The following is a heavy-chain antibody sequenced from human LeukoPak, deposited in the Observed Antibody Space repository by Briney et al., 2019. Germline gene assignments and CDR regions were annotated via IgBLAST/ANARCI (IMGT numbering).Heavy chain of an antibody. J-gene: IGHJ4*02. CDR1: GFTLSSYA. CDR2: ISGSGGST. CDR3: AKVYSSGCSDY. Sequence: PGRSLRLSCAASGFTLSSYAMHWVRQAPGKGLEWVSAISGSGGSTYYADSVKGRFTISRDNSKNTLYLQMNSLRAEDTAVYYCAKVYSSGCSDYWGQGTLVTVSS. V-gene: IGHV3-23*01. D-gene: IGHD6-19*01.